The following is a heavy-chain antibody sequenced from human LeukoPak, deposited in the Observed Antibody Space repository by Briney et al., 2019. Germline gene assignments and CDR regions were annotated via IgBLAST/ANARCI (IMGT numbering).Heavy chain of an antibody. CDR3: ARASCSSTSCYRPWAFDY. D-gene: IGHD2-2*01. J-gene: IGHJ4*02. V-gene: IGHV1-69*05. CDR2: IIPIFGTA. CDR1: GGTFSSYA. Sequence: GASVKVSCKASGGTFSSYAISWVRQAPGQVLEWMGGIIPIFGTANYAQKFQGRVTITTDESTSTAYMELSSLRSEDTAVYYCARASCSSTSCYRPWAFDYWGQGTLVTVSS.